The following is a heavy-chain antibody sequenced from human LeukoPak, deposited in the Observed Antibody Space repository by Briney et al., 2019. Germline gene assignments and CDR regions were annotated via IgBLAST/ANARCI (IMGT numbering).Heavy chain of an antibody. V-gene: IGHV5-51*01. CDR2: IYPGDSDT. CDR3: ARGTHLTYSGSSYFDY. CDR1: GYSFTSYW. J-gene: IGHJ4*02. Sequence: RGESLKISCKGSGYSFTSYWIGWVRQMPGKGLEWMGIIYPGDSDTRYSPSFQGQVTISTDKSISTAYLQWSSLKASDTAMYYCARGTHLTYSGSSYFDYWGQGTLVTVSS. D-gene: IGHD6-6*01.